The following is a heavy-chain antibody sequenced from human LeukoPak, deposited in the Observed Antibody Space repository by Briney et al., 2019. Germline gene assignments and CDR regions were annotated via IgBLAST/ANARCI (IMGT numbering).Heavy chain of an antibody. CDR1: GGSISSGGYY. CDR2: IYHSGST. J-gene: IGHJ4*02. V-gene: IGHV4-30-2*01. CDR3: ATVVTALGFDY. D-gene: IGHD4-23*01. Sequence: PSETLSLTCTVSGGSISSGGYYWSWIRQPPGKGLEWIGYIYHSGSTYYNPSLKSRVTISVDRSKNQFSLKLSSVTAADTAVYYCATVVTALGFDYWGQGTLVTVSS.